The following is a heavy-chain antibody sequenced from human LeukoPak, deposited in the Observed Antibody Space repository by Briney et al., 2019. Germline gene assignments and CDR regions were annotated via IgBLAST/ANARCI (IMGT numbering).Heavy chain of an antibody. D-gene: IGHD4-11*01. Sequence: SETLSLTCTVSGGSISSGGYYWSWIRQHPGKGLEWIGYTYYSGSTYYNPSLKSRVTISVDTSKNQFSLKLSSVTAADTAVYYCARVPDYSNKNWFDPWGQGTLVTVSS. CDR3: ARVPDYSNKNWFDP. CDR2: TYYSGST. V-gene: IGHV4-31*03. CDR1: GGSISSGGYY. J-gene: IGHJ5*02.